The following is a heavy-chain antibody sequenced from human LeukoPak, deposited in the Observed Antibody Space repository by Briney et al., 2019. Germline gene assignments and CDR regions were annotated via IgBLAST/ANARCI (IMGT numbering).Heavy chain of an antibody. J-gene: IGHJ3*02. CDR2: ISGSGGST. V-gene: IGHV3-23*01. D-gene: IGHD1-26*01. Sequence: GGSLRLSCAASGFTFSSYAMSWVRQAPGKGLEWVSAISGSGGSTYYADSVKGRFTISRDNSKNTLYLQMNSLKTEDTAVYYCTRILLKWELPGSDAFDIWGEGQWSPSLQ. CDR3: TRILLKWELPGSDAFDI. CDR1: GFTFSSYA.